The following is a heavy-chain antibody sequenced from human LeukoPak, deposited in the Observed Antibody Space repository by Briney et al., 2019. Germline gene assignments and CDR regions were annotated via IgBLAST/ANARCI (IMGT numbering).Heavy chain of an antibody. CDR3: ARVVGASHHTVDY. D-gene: IGHD1-26*01. J-gene: IGHJ4*02. V-gene: IGHV3-23*03. CDR1: GFTFDDYA. Sequence: GGSLRLSCAASGFTFDDYAMHWVRQAPGKGLEWLSLIYSGDRTYHADSVKGRFTVSRDDSENTLSLQMNSLRVEDTALYFCARVVGASHHTVDYWGQGALVTVSS. CDR2: IYSGDRT.